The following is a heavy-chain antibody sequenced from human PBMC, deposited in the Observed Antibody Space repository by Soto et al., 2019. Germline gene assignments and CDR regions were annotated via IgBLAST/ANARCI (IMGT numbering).Heavy chain of an antibody. CDR3: AKDRDDYMNYVFEY. CDR2: SSGSGSGGST. J-gene: IGHJ4*02. CDR1: GFTFTNYA. V-gene: IGHV3-23*01. Sequence: EVQLLESGGGVVQPGGSLRLSCAASGFTFTNYAMTWVRQAPGKGLEWVSISSGSGSGGSTNYADSVKGRFTISRDNAKNTLYLQMNSLRVEDTDVYYCAKDRDDYMNYVFEYWGQGTLVTVSS. D-gene: IGHD4-4*01.